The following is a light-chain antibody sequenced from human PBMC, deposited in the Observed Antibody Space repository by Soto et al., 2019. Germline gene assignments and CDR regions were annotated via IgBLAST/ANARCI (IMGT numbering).Light chain of an antibody. V-gene: IGKV3-20*01. CDR3: QQYGSSWT. CDR2: GAS. Sequence: EIVLTQSPGTLSLSPGERATLSCRASQSVSSSYLAWYQQKPGQAPRLLIYGASTRATGIPARFSGSGSGTEFTLTISRLEPEDFAVYYCQQYGSSWTFGQGTKVDIK. CDR1: QSVSSSY. J-gene: IGKJ1*01.